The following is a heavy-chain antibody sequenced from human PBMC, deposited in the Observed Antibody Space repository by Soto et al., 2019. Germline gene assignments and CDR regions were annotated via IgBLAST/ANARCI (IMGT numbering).Heavy chain of an antibody. D-gene: IGHD3-3*01. CDR2: IIPIFGTA. V-gene: IGHV1-69*13. Sequence: SVKVSCKGSGGTFSSYAISWVRQAPGQGLEWMGGIIPIFGTANYAQKFQGRVTITADESTSTAYMELSSLRSEDTAVYYCAHTIFGVVTNWFDPWGQGTLVTVSS. CDR3: AHTIFGVVTNWFDP. CDR1: GGTFSSYA. J-gene: IGHJ5*02.